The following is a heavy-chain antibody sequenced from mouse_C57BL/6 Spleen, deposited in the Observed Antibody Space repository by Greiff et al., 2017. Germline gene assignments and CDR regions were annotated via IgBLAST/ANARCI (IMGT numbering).Heavy chain of an antibody. CDR3: ARRSLGHFDY. Sequence: VQLVESGAELVKPGASVKISCKASGYAFSSYWMNWVKQRPGKGLEWIGQIYPGDGDTNYNGKFKGKATLTADKSSSTAYMQLSSLTSEDSAVYFCARRSLGHFDYWGQGTTLTVSS. CDR1: GYAFSSYW. V-gene: IGHV1-80*01. D-gene: IGHD4-1*01. CDR2: IYPGDGDT. J-gene: IGHJ2*01.